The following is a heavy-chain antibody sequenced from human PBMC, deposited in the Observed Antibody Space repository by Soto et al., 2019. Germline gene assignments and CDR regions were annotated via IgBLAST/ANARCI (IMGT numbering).Heavy chain of an antibody. Sequence: EVQLVESGGGLVQPGGSLRLSCAASGFSFGTYWISWVRQAPGKGLEWVANIKEDGSEEYYVDSVKGRFTISRDNAKNSLYLQMNRMRADDTVMYYCARDEGCGGGSCYSIWGYWGQGALVTVSP. CDR1: GFSFGTYW. V-gene: IGHV3-7*01. D-gene: IGHD2-15*01. CDR2: IKEDGSEE. J-gene: IGHJ4*02. CDR3: ARDEGCGGGSCYSIWGY.